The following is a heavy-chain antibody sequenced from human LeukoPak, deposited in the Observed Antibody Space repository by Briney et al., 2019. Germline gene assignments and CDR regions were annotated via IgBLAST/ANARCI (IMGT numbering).Heavy chain of an antibody. J-gene: IGHJ3*02. D-gene: IGHD6-6*01. CDR2: IYHSGST. Sequence: PSETLSLTCTVSGGSISSYYWSWIRQPPGKGLEWIGYIYHSGSTYYNPSLKSRVTISVDRSKNQFSLKLSSVTAADTAVYYCARVVLTEYSSSSATDAFDIWGQGTMVTVSS. CDR3: ARVVLTEYSSSSATDAFDI. CDR1: GGSISSYY. V-gene: IGHV4-59*12.